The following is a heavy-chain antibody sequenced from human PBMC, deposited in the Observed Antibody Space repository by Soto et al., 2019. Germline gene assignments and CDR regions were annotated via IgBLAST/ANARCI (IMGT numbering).Heavy chain of an antibody. CDR2: IIPILGIA. CDR3: ARDLVEDIVVVVXXNWFDP. J-gene: IGHJ5*02. V-gene: IGHV1-69*04. Sequence: SVKVSCKASGGTFSSYTISWVRQAPGQGLEWMGRIIPILGIANYAQKFQGRVTITADKSTSTAYMELSSLRSEDTAVYYCARDLVEDIVVVVXXNWFDPWGQGTLVTVSS. D-gene: IGHD2-15*01. CDR1: GGTFSSYT.